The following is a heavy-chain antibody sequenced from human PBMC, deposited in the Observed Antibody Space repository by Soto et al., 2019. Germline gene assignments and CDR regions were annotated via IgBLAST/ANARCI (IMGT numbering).Heavy chain of an antibody. Sequence: LRLSCAASGFTFSDAWMSWVRQAPGKGLEWVSSISSSSSYIYYADSVKGRFTISRDNAKNPLYLQMNSLRAEDTAVYYCARAPVLWFGEYHDYYYYGMDVWGQGTTVTVSS. CDR2: ISSSSSYI. D-gene: IGHD3-10*01. V-gene: IGHV3-21*04. J-gene: IGHJ6*02. CDR1: GFTFSDAW. CDR3: ARAPVLWFGEYHDYYYYGMDV.